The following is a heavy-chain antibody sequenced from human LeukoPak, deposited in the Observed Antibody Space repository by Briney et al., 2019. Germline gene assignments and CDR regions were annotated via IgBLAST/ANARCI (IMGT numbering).Heavy chain of an antibody. CDR2: ISAYNGNT. CDR3: AKLERGGDFDY. Sequence: ASVKVSCKASGYTFTSYGISWARQAPGQGLEWMGWISAYNGNTNYAQKLQGRVTMTTDTSTSTAYMELRSLRSDDTAVYYCAKLERGGDFDYWGQGTLVTVSS. J-gene: IGHJ4*02. V-gene: IGHV1-18*01. CDR1: GYTFTSYG. D-gene: IGHD1-1*01.